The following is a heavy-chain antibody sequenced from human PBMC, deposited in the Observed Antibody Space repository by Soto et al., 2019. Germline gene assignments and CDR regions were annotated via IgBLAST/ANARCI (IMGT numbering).Heavy chain of an antibody. CDR2: ISPYNFTP. Sequence: ASVKASCKASGSTFTNCGISGVRQAPGQGPQWMAWISPYNFTPNSAQKLQDRISMTTDTSKSTAYLELRSLRSDYTAVYDCASDHFLLEYYDHSGYLYYLDYLGQGTLVAVSS. CDR3: ASDHFLLEYYDHSGYLYYLDY. J-gene: IGHJ4*02. V-gene: IGHV1-18*01. D-gene: IGHD3-22*01. CDR1: GSTFTNCG.